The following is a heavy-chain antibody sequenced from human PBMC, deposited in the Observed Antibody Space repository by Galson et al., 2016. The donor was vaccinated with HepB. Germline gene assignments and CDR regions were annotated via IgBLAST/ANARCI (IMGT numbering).Heavy chain of an antibody. D-gene: IGHD3-10*01. V-gene: IGHV3-30-3*01. CDR3: ARPRGKGGYYYYMDV. Sequence: SLRLSCAASGFTFSSYAIHWVRQAPGKGLEWVALISYDGSNKYYADSVKGQFTISRDNSKNTLYLHMNSLTAEDTAVYYCARPRGKGGYYYYMDVWGKGTTVTVSS. CDR1: GFTFSSYA. J-gene: IGHJ6*03. CDR2: ISYDGSNK.